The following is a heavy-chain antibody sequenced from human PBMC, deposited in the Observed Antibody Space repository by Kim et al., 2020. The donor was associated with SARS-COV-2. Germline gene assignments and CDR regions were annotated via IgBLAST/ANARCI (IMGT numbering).Heavy chain of an antibody. D-gene: IGHD3-10*01. CDR2: INPNSGGT. J-gene: IGHJ5*02. CDR1: GYTFTGYY. Sequence: ASVKVSCKASGYTFTGYYMHWVRQAPGQGLEWMGWINPNSGGTNYAQKFQGRVTMTRDTSISTAYMELSRLRSDDTAVYYCARGRVLLWFEDMPFDPWGQGTLVTVSS. V-gene: IGHV1-2*02. CDR3: ARGRVLLWFEDMPFDP.